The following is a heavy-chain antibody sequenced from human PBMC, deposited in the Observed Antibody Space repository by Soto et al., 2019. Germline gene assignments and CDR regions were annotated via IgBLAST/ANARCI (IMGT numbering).Heavy chain of an antibody. J-gene: IGHJ4*02. CDR1: GYSFTTYG. CDR3: ARGPTDYHDNSGNYFFDY. CDR2: ISTYNGNT. V-gene: IGHV1-18*01. D-gene: IGHD3-22*01. Sequence: VQLVQSGGEVEKPGASVKVSCKTSGYSFTTYGISWVRQAPGQGLDWMGWISTYNGNTKYTQRLQGRVTMTTDTTTSTAYMELRSLTSDDTAVYYCARGPTDYHDNSGNYFFDYWGQGTLVTVSS.